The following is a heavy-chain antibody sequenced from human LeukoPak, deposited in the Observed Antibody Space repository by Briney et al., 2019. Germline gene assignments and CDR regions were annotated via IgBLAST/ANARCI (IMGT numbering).Heavy chain of an antibody. V-gene: IGHV3-53*01. CDR1: GFTVSSSY. CDR3: AREVVSTPSYFDS. CDR2: FYRRDST. D-gene: IGHD2-15*01. J-gene: IGHJ4*02. Sequence: GGSLRLSCAASGFTVSSSYMYWVRQAPGKGLEWVSFFYRRDSTYYAESVRGRFTISRDNSKNTLYLLMNSLIPEDTAVYYCAREVVSTPSYFDSWGQGTLVTVSS.